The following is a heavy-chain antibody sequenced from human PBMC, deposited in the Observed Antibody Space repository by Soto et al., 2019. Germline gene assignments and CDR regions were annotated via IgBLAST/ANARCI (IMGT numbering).Heavy chain of an antibody. CDR1: GGSISSYY. J-gene: IGHJ3*02. D-gene: IGHD2-8*01. Sequence: SLTCTVSGGSISSYYWSWIRQPPGKGLEWIGYIYYSGSTNYNPSLKSRVTISVDTSKNQFSLKLSSVTAADTAVYYCASSLLGYCTNGVCPSAFDIWGQGTMVTVSS. CDR3: ASSLLGYCTNGVCPSAFDI. CDR2: IYYSGST. V-gene: IGHV4-59*08.